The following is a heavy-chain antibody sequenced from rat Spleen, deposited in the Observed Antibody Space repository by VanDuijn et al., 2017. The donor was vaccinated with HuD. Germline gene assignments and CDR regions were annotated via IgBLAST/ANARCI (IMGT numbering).Heavy chain of an antibody. CDR2: INYDGSSI. CDR1: GFIFSDYH. J-gene: IGHJ2*01. CDR3: ARGAGVDY. Sequence: EVQLVESGGGLVQPGRSLKISCAASGFIFSDYHLAWVRQAPTKGLEWVASINYDGSSIYYRDSVKGRFTVSRDNAKSSLYLQMDSLRSEDTATYYCARGAGVDYWGQGVMVTVSS. V-gene: IGHV5-20*01. D-gene: IGHD5-1*01.